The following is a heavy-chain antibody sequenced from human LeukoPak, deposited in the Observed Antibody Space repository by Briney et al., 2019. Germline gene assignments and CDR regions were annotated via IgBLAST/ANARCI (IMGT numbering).Heavy chain of an antibody. CDR3: ARDPGLAEGHFDY. Sequence: SETLSLTCTVSGGSISSGYYWGWIRQPPGKGLEWIGSIYHSGSTYYNPSLKSRVTISVDTSKNQFSLKLSSVTAADTAVYYCARDPGLAEGHFDYWGQGTLVTVSS. D-gene: IGHD1-14*01. CDR1: GGSISSGYY. V-gene: IGHV4-38-2*02. CDR2: IYHSGST. J-gene: IGHJ4*02.